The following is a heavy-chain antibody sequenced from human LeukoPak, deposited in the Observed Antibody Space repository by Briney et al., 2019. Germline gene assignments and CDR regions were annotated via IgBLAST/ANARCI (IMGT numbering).Heavy chain of an antibody. CDR2: MYYSGNT. J-gene: IGHJ5*02. CDR3: ARDWRINWFDP. V-gene: IGHV4-39*07. D-gene: IGHD2/OR15-2a*01. CDR1: GGSISSTSYY. Sequence: SETLSLTCTVSGGSISSTSYYWGWIRQPPGKGLEWIGSMYYSGNTYYNLSLKSRVTISIDTSENQFSLKLSSITAADTAVYYCARDWRINWFDPWGQGTLVTVSS.